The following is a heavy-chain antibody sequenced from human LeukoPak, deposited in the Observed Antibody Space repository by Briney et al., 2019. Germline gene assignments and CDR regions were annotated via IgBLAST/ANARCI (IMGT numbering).Heavy chain of an antibody. J-gene: IGHJ4*02. CDR2: ISGSGGST. D-gene: IGHD3-22*01. CDR3: AKDPTDFDSSGQTYFDY. CDR1: GFTFRSYG. Sequence: GGSLSLSCGACGFTFRSYGMSWVRQARGGGLEWVSAISGSGGSTYYADSVKGRFTISRDNSKNTLYLQMNSLRAEDTAVYYCAKDPTDFDSSGQTYFDYWGQGSLVTVSS. V-gene: IGHV3-23*01.